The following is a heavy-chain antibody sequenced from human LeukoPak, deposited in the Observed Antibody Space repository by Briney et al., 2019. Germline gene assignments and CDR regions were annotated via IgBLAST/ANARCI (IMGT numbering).Heavy chain of an antibody. V-gene: IGHV1-18*01. CDR2: ISAYNGNT. J-gene: IGHJ4*02. CDR3: ARAREDRANTYYYDSSGLLGY. Sequence: ASVKVSCKASGYTFTSYGISWVRQAPGQGLEWMGWISAYNGNTNYAQKLQGRVTMTTDTSTSTAYMELRSLRSDDTAVYYCARAREDRANTYYYDSSGLLGYWGQGTLVTVSS. D-gene: IGHD3-22*01. CDR1: GYTFTSYG.